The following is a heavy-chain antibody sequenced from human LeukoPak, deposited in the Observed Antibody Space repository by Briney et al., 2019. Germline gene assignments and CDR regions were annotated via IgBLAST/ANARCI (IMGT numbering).Heavy chain of an antibody. J-gene: IGHJ4*02. V-gene: IGHV3-23*01. CDR3: AKGFNYYASGSHFDS. D-gene: IGHD3-10*01. Sequence: GGSLRLSCAASGFTFNSYVMNWVRQAPGKGLEWVSGIIGSGRSTYYADSVKGRLSISRDNSKNTVYLQMNSLRVEDTAVYFCAKGFNYYASGSHFDSWGQGTLVTVSS. CDR2: IIGSGRST. CDR1: GFTFNSYV.